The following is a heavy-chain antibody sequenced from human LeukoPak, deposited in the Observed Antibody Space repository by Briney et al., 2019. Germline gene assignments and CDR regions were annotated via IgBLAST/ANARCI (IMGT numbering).Heavy chain of an antibody. CDR1: GFTFDSYS. Sequence: GGSLRLSCAASGFTFDSYSMNWVRQAPGKGLEWVSSITSSSNYIYYADSVKGRFTISRDNAKNSLYLQMNSLRAEDTAVYYCARSYYYGSGSYDYWGQGTLVTVSS. CDR2: ITSSSNYI. D-gene: IGHD3-10*01. J-gene: IGHJ4*02. V-gene: IGHV3-21*04. CDR3: ARSYYYGSGSYDY.